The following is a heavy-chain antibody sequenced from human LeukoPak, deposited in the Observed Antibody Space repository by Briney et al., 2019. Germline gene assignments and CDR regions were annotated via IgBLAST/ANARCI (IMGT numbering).Heavy chain of an antibody. CDR2: ISSSSSTI. CDR3: ARDDPEPPFSWLQYPGLGAFDI. CDR1: GFTFSSYS. D-gene: IGHD5-24*01. V-gene: IGHV3-48*04. J-gene: IGHJ3*02. Sequence: GGSLRLSCAASGFTFSSYSMNWVRQAPGKGLEWVSYISSSSSTIYYADSVKGRFTISRDNAKNSLYLQMNSLRAEDTAVYYCARDDPEPPFSWLQYPGLGAFDIWGQGTMVTVSS.